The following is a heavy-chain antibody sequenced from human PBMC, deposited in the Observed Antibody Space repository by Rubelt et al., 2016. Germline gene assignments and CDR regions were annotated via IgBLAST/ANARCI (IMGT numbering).Heavy chain of an antibody. CDR3: AKYYYDSSGYYFGTHWYFDL. J-gene: IGHJ2*01. D-gene: IGHD3-22*01. V-gene: IGHV3-23*01. Sequence: ADSVKGRFTISRDNSKNTLYLQMNSLRAEDTAVYYCAKYYYDSSGYYFGTHWYFDLWGRGTLVTVSS.